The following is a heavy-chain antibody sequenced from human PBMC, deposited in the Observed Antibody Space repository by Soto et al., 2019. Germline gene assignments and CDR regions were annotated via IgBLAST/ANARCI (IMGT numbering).Heavy chain of an antibody. V-gene: IGHV5-51*01. Sequence: GKSLNLSGPVSGCPVTVYWSGCVRPMPGKGLEWMGIIYPSDSDTRYSPSFQGQVTISADQSINTAYLQWDSLKASDTAIYYCARPANTVADHVARWGQGTPVTVS. CDR1: GCPVTVYW. CDR3: ARPANTVADHVAR. D-gene: IGHD4-17*01. J-gene: IGHJ4*02. CDR2: IYPSDSDT.